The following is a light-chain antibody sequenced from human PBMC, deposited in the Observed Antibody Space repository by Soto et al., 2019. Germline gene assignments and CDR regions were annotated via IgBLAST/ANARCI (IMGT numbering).Light chain of an antibody. CDR2: DVT. Sequence: QSALTQPASVSGSPGQPITISCTGTSGDVGGYNDVSWYQHYPGKAPKLMIYDVTNRPSGVSTRFSGSKAGNSASLTISGLPAEEEAQYCCCSDTNNNASVFGGGTQLTVL. J-gene: IGLJ3*02. V-gene: IGLV2-14*03. CDR1: SGDVGGYND. CDR3: CSDTNNNASV.